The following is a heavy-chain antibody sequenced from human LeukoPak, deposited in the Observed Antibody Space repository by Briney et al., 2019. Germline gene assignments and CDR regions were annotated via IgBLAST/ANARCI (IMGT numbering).Heavy chain of an antibody. D-gene: IGHD4-23*01. CDR2: INPSGGST. V-gene: IGHV1-46*01. CDR1: GYTFTGYY. J-gene: IGHJ6*03. CDR3: ARNRGNSGGYYYYYYMDV. Sequence: ASVKVSCKASGYTFTGYYMHWVRQAPGQGLEWMGIINPSGGSTSYAQKFQGRVTMTRDTSTSTVYMELSSLRSEDTAVYYCARNRGNSGGYYYYYYMDVWGKGTTVTISS.